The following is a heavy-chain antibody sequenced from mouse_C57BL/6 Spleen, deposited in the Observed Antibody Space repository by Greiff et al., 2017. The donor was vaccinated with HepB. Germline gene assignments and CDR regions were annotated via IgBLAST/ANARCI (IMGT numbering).Heavy chain of an antibody. V-gene: IGHV1-22*01. J-gene: IGHJ4*01. Sequence: SGPELVKPGASVKMSCKASGYTFTDYNMHWVKQSHGKSLEWIGYINPNNGGTSYNQKFKGKATLTVNKSSSTAYMELRSLTSEDSAVYYCARGTTVVARGYYAMDYWGQGTSVTVSS. CDR3: ARGTTVVARGYYAMDY. D-gene: IGHD1-1*01. CDR1: GYTFTDYN. CDR2: INPNNGGT.